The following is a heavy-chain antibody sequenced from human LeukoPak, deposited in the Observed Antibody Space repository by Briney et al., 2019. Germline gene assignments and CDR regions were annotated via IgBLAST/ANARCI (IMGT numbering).Heavy chain of an antibody. J-gene: IGHJ4*02. D-gene: IGHD3-22*01. Sequence: ASVKVSCKVSGYTLTELSMRWVRQAPGKGLEWMGGFDPEDGETIYAQKFQGRVTMTEDTSTDTAYMELSSLRSEDTAVCYCATGLFWVGRRSGYYSTNDYWGQGTLVTVSS. CDR2: FDPEDGET. CDR3: ATGLFWVGRRSGYYSTNDY. V-gene: IGHV1-24*01. CDR1: GYTLTELS.